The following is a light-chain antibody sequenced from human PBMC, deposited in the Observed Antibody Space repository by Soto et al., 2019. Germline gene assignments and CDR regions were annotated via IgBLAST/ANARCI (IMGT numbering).Light chain of an antibody. V-gene: IGKV3-20*01. CDR2: GAH. J-gene: IGKJ1*01. Sequence: EIVFTQSPGTLSLSPGDRATLSCRASQRVSRNLAWYRQKPGQAPRLLIYGAHIREIGIVDLFRGSGAGTDCTRTISRLEAEDFAVYYCQQYHSLTRTFGQGTKVDIK. CDR1: QRVSRN. CDR3: QQYHSLTRT.